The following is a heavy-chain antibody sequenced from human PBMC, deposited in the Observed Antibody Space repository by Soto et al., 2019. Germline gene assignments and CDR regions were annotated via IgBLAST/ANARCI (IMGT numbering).Heavy chain of an antibody. CDR3: ARDRVDCSGGNCWRSVEDT. D-gene: IGHD2-15*01. Sequence: QVQLVQSGAEVKKPGASVKVSCKASGYTFTSYYMHWVRQAPGQGLEWMGIIDPSGGGTSYAQKFHGRLTMTRDTSTSTVYMELSSLRSEDTAVYYCARDRVDCSGGNCWRSVEDTWGQGTLVTVSS. CDR2: IDPSGGGT. V-gene: IGHV1-46*01. J-gene: IGHJ5*02. CDR1: GYTFTSYY.